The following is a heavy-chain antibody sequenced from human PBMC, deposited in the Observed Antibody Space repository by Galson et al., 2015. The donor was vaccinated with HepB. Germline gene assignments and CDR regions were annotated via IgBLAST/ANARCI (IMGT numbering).Heavy chain of an antibody. CDR1: GYNFTSYG. J-gene: IGHJ4*02. D-gene: IGHD3-22*01. V-gene: IGHV1-18*04. CDR3: AREYYYDSSGFDY. CDR2: MSAYNGNT. Sequence: SVKVSCKASGYNFTSYGISWVRQAPGQGLEWMGWMSAYNGNTNYAQKLQGRVTMTTDTSTSTAYMELRSLRSDDTAVYYCAREYYYDSSGFDYWGQGTLVTVSS.